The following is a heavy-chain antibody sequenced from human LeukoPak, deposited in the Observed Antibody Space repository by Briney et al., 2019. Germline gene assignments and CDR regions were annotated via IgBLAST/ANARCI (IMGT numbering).Heavy chain of an antibody. CDR2: INQDGSDK. Sequence: GGSLRLSCAASGFTFTTFWMSWVRQAPGRGVEWVAIINQDGSDKVYVDSVKGRFTISRDNPKNSLFLQLNSLRAEDTAVYYCARATRSVDYWGQGTLVTVSS. V-gene: IGHV3-7*04. CDR1: GFTFTTFW. J-gene: IGHJ4*02. CDR3: ARATRSVDY.